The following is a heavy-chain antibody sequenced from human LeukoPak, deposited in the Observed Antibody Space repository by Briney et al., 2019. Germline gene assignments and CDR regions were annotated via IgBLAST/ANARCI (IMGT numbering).Heavy chain of an antibody. Sequence: GGSLGLSCAASGFTFSSYGWHWVGQAPGKGLEWVAVIWYDGSNKYYADSVKGRFTISRDNSKNTLYLQMNSLRAEDTAVYYCAREGPYYFDYWGQGTLVTVSS. CDR3: AREGPYYFDY. CDR2: IWYDGSNK. CDR1: GFTFSSYG. V-gene: IGHV3-33*01. J-gene: IGHJ4*02.